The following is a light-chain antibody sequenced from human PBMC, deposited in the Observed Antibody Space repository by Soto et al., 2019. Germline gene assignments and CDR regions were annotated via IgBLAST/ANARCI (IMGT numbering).Light chain of an antibody. CDR2: GAS. CDR3: QQYGSSPIT. CDR1: QSVSSSY. J-gene: IGKJ5*01. V-gene: IGKV3-20*01. Sequence: EIVLTQSPGTLSLSPGERATLSCMGSQSVSSSYLAWYQQKPGQAPRLLIHGASSRATGIPDRISGSGSGTDFTLTISRLEPEDFAVYYCQQYGSSPITFGQGTRLEIK.